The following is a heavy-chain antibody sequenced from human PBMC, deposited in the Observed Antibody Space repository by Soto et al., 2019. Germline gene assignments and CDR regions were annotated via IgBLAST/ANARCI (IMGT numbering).Heavy chain of an antibody. CDR1: GYTFSNYD. CDR3: AKVSRQGSAIDFDY. D-gene: IGHD3-10*01. J-gene: IGHJ4*02. CDR2: VNPNNGDT. V-gene: IGHV1-8*01. Sequence: QVQLVQSGAELKKPGASGKVSCKASGYTFSNYDMNWVRHATGQGPEWIGWVNPNNGDTGYAQKFQVLVTLTTDISTTTAYMELTSLRSEDTDIYYCAKVSRQGSAIDFDYWDKGTLNTVSS.